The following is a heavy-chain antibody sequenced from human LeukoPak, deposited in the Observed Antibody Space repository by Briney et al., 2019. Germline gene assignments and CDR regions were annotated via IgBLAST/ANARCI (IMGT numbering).Heavy chain of an antibody. CDR3: ARERGYSYGIGETDY. J-gene: IGHJ4*02. Sequence: SVKVSCKASGGTFSSYAISWVRQAPGQGVEWMGRIIPILGIANYAQKCQGRVTITADKSTSTAYMELSSLRSEDTAVYYCARERGYSYGIGETDYWGQGTLVTVSS. CDR1: GGTFSSYA. D-gene: IGHD5-18*01. V-gene: IGHV1-69*04. CDR2: IIPILGIA.